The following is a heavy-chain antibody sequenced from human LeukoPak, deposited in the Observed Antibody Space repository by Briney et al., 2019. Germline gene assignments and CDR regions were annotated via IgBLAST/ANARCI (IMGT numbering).Heavy chain of an antibody. Sequence: ASVKVSCKTSGYTFTGYYMHWVRQAPGQGLEWMGWINPNSGDTNYAQKFQGRVTMTRDTSISTAYMELSRLRSDDTAVYYCARRGRYCTSTSCYVGVWSQGTLVTVSS. J-gene: IGHJ4*02. CDR1: GYTFTGYY. CDR2: INPNSGDT. D-gene: IGHD2-2*01. V-gene: IGHV1-2*02. CDR3: ARRGRYCTSTSCYVGV.